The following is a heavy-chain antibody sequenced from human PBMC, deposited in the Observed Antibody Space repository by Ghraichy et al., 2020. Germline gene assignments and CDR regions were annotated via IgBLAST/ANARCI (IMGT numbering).Heavy chain of an antibody. CDR3: AKDYGTAEPPSFKIDY. V-gene: IGHV3-23*01. Sequence: SCAASGFIFSNYSMSWVRQAPGKGLEWVSAISGSGGSTYYADSVKGRFTISRDNSKDTLYLQVNSLRAEDTAVYYCAKDYGTAEPPSFKIDYWGQGTLVTVSS. CDR1: GFIFSNYS. J-gene: IGHJ4*02. CDR2: ISGSGGST. D-gene: IGHD1-14*01.